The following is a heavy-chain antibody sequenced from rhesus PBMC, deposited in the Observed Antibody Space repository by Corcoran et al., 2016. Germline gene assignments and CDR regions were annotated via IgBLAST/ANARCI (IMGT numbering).Heavy chain of an antibody. CDR1: GYSFTSYW. Sequence: EVQLVQSGAAVKRPGASLKSSCKTSGYSFTSYWIRWGRQMPGKGLEWMGAIDPIDSDTRYNPAFQGQVTISADKSISTAYLQWSRLKASDTATYYCAKSSGTYYDAFDFWGQGLRVTVSS. V-gene: IGHV5-20*01. J-gene: IGHJ3*01. D-gene: IGHD2-15*01. CDR3: AKSSGTYYDAFDF. CDR2: IDPIDSDT.